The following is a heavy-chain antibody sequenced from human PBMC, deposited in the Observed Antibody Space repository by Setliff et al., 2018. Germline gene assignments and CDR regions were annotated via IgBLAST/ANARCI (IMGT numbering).Heavy chain of an antibody. CDR1: GYIFTNHD. J-gene: IGHJ4*02. Sequence: GASVKVSCKASGYIFTNHDINWVRQAPGQGLEWMGWMSPDSDRKASAQKFQGRVTMTRNNSISTFYMELSSLRSDDTAVYYCERGVGAVGDYWGQGTLVTVSS. CDR3: ERGVGAVGDY. V-gene: IGHV1-8*01. CDR2: MSPDSDRK. D-gene: IGHD1-26*01.